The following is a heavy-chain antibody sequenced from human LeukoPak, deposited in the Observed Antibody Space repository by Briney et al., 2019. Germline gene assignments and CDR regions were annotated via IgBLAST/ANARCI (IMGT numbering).Heavy chain of an antibody. CDR1: GFTVSSNY. V-gene: IGHV3-23*01. Sequence: GGSLRLSCAASGFTVSSNYMSWVRRAPGKGLEWVSAISGSGGSTYYADSVKGRFTISRDNSKNTLYLQMNSLRAEDTAVYYCASHPRYCSSTSCSWGQGTLVTVSS. CDR2: ISGSGGST. D-gene: IGHD2-2*01. J-gene: IGHJ5*02. CDR3: ASHPRYCSSTSCS.